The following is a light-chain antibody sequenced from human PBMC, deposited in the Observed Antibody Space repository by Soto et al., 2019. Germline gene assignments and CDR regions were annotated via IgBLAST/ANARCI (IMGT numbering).Light chain of an antibody. Sequence: EIVLTQSPATLSLSPGERATLSCRASQSVSRYLAWYQQKPGQAPRLLIYDASNRATGIPARFSGSGSGTEFILTISRLEPEDFAVYYCQQRSNWRHTFGPGTKVDIK. J-gene: IGKJ3*01. CDR2: DAS. CDR1: QSVSRY. CDR3: QQRSNWRHT. V-gene: IGKV3-11*01.